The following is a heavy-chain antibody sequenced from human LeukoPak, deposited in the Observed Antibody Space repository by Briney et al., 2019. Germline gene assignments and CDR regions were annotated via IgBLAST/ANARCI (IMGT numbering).Heavy chain of an antibody. J-gene: IGHJ4*02. D-gene: IGHD6-13*01. CDR1: GGSFNGYY. CDR3: ASSGIAAAGTDY. V-gene: IGHV4-34*01. Sequence: PSETLSLTCAVYGGSFNGYYWSWIRQPPGKGLEWIGEINHSGSTNYNPSLKSRVTISVDTSKNQFSLKLSSVTAADTAVYYCASSGIAAAGTDYWGQGTLVTVSS. CDR2: INHSGST.